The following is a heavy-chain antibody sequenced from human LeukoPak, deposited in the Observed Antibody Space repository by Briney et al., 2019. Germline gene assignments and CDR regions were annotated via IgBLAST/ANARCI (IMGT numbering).Heavy chain of an antibody. V-gene: IGHV4-30-2*01. CDR1: GGSISSGGYS. J-gene: IGHJ2*01. CDR3: ARAVLFAAAGTWYFDL. Sequence: SETLSLTCAVSGGSISSGGYSWSWIRQPPGKGLEWIGYIYHSGSTYYNPSRKSRVSISVDRSKNQFSLKLSSVTAADTAVYYCARAVLFAAAGTWYFDLWGRGTLVTVSS. D-gene: IGHD6-13*01. CDR2: IYHSGST.